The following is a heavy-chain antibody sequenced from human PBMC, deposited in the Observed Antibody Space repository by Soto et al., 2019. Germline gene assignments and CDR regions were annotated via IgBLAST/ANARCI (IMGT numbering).Heavy chain of an antibody. Sequence: PSETLPLTCTVSGGSIISGGYYCRWILHHPGNGLEWIGYIYYSGSTYYNPCLKSRVTISVDTSKNQFSLKLSSVTAADTAVYYCARDTNNYSSSWYVIWGQGNLVTVSS. CDR2: IYYSGST. D-gene: IGHD6-13*01. V-gene: IGHV4-31*03. CDR3: ARDTNNYSSSWYVI. J-gene: IGHJ4*02. CDR1: GGSIISGGYY.